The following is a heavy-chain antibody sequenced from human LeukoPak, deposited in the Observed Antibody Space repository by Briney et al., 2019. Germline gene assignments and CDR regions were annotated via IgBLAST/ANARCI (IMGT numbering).Heavy chain of an antibody. D-gene: IGHD3-16*01. J-gene: IGHJ6*02. CDR3: ARGGGLDV. Sequence: GGSLRLPCAASGFTFSSYSMNWVRQAPGKGLEWVSSISSSSSYIYYADSVKGRFTISRDNAKNSLYLQMSNLRAEDTAVYFCARGGGLDVWGQGATVTVSS. V-gene: IGHV3-21*04. CDR1: GFTFSSYS. CDR2: ISSSSSYI.